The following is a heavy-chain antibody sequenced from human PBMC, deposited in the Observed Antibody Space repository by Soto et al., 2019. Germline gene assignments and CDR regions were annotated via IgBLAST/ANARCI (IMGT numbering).Heavy chain of an antibody. Sequence: LLLRTGAEGKKPGASVKVSCKASGYTFTRYAMNWVRQPPGQRLAWMGWINAGNGNTKYSQKFQGRVTITRDTSASRAYMELSSLRSEDTAVYYCARSIVVVTALDYWGQGTLVSVSS. CDR3: ARSIVVVTALDY. V-gene: IGHV1-3*01. J-gene: IGHJ4*02. D-gene: IGHD2-21*02. CDR2: INAGNGNT. CDR1: GYTFTRYA.